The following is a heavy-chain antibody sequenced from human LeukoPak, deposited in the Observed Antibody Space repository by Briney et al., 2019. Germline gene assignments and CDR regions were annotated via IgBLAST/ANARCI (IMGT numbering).Heavy chain of an antibody. V-gene: IGHV3-30*18. Sequence: PGGSLRLSCAASGFTFSSYGMHWVRQAPGQGLEWVAVISYDGSNKYYADSVKGRFTISRDNSKNTLYLQMNSLRAEDTAVYYCAKPDYGDYASFDYWGQGTLVTVSS. CDR1: GFTFSSYG. D-gene: IGHD4-17*01. J-gene: IGHJ4*02. CDR3: AKPDYGDYASFDY. CDR2: ISYDGSNK.